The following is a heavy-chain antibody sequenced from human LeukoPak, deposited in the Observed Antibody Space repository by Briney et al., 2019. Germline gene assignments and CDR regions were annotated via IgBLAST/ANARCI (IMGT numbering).Heavy chain of an antibody. V-gene: IGHV3-23*01. D-gene: IGHD1-14*01. CDR3: ALYNTSFWFDP. Sequence: GGSLRLSCAASGLIFNNYAMSWVRQASGKGLQWVAAMSGTGDNTDYADSVWGRFAISRDNSKNTLYLQMNSLRVEDTALYYCALYNTSFWFDPWGQGTLVTVSS. J-gene: IGHJ5*02. CDR1: GLIFNNYA. CDR2: MSGTGDNT.